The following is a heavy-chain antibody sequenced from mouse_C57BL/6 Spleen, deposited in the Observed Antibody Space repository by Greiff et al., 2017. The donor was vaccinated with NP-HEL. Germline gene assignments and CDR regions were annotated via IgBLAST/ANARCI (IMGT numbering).Heavy chain of an antibody. CDR3: ARPRPYFDY. Sequence: EVKLMESGGGLVKPGGSLKLSCAASGFTFSDSVMHWVRQAPEKALEWVAYISSGSSTIYYADTVKGRFTISRDNAKNTLFLQMTSLRSEDTAMYYCARPRPYFDYWGQGTTLTVSS. CDR2: ISSGSSTI. CDR1: GFTFSDSV. V-gene: IGHV5-17*01. J-gene: IGHJ2*01.